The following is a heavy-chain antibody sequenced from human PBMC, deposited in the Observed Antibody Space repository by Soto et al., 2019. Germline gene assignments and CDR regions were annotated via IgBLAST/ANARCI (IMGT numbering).Heavy chain of an antibody. CDR1: GFTFSNYW. CDR3: AREPRGGAYDYDY. CDR2: IKGDGGDK. Sequence: EVQLVESGGGLVQPGGSLRLSCGASGFTFSNYWTTWVRQAPGKGLEWVANIKGDGGDKYHVDSVKGRFTISRDNARNSLYLQMNSLRVEDTAVYYCAREPRGGAYDYDYWGQGTLVTVSS. V-gene: IGHV3-7*01. J-gene: IGHJ4*02. D-gene: IGHD2-15*01.